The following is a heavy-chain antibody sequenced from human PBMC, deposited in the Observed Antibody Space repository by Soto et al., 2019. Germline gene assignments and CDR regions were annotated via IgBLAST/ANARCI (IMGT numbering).Heavy chain of an antibody. J-gene: IGHJ6*02. D-gene: IGHD3-16*01. V-gene: IGHV1-2*04. CDR2: INPNSGGT. Sequence: GAAVKVSCKASGYTFTGYYMHWVRQAPGQGLEWMGWINPNSGGTNYAQKFQGWVTMTRDTSISTAYMELSRLRSDDTAVYYCAXGGRFEKGYYYYYGMDVWGQGTTVTVSS. CDR1: GYTFTGYY. CDR3: AXGGRFEKGYYYYYGMDV.